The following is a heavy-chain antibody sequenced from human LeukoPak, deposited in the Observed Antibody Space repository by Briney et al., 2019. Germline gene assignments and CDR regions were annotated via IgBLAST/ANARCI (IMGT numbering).Heavy chain of an antibody. CDR2: ISYDGNNK. CDR3: AREGLVPGDY. V-gene: IGHV3-30*04. Sequence: PGGSLRLSCAASGFTFSSYAMHWVRQAPGKGLEWVAAISYDGNNKFYADSVKGRFTISRDNAKNSLYLQMNSLRAEDTAVYYCAREGLVPGDYWGQGTLVTVSS. J-gene: IGHJ4*02. CDR1: GFTFSSYA.